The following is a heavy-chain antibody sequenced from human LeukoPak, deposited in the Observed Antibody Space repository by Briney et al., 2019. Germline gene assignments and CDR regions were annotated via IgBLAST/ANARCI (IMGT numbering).Heavy chain of an antibody. CDR2: ISSSGSTI. J-gene: IGHJ4*02. D-gene: IGHD3-10*01. CDR1: GFTFSNYE. Sequence: EGSLRLSCAASGFTFSNYEMNWVRQAPGKGLEWVSHISSSGSTIYYADSVKGRFTISRDNAKNSLYLQMNSLTVEDTAVYYCASPPNYYGSPKVWGQGTLVTVSS. CDR3: ASPPNYYGSPKV. V-gene: IGHV3-48*03.